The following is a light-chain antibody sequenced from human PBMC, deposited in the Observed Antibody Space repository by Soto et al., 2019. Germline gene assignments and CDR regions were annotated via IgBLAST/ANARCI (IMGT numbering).Light chain of an antibody. CDR2: DVS. CDR1: SSDVGGYNF. Sequence: QSALTQPASVSGSPGQSITISCTGTSSDVGGYNFVSWYQQHPGKAPQLMIYDVSHRPSGVSNRFSGSKSGNTASPTISGLQAEDEADYYCSSYTSSSTVVFGGGTKLTVL. J-gene: IGLJ2*01. CDR3: SSYTSSSTVV. V-gene: IGLV2-14*03.